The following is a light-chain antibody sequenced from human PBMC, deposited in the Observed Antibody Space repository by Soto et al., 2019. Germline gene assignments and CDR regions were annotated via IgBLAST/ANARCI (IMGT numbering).Light chain of an antibody. CDR3: SSYAASNNFYFV. CDR2: EVT. Sequence: QSALTQPPSASGSPGQSVTISCTGTSSDVGGYNYVSWYHQYPGRAPKLMIYEVTKRPSGVPDRISGSKSDNTASLTVSGLLADDEADCYCSSYAASNNFYFVFGGGTKLTVL. J-gene: IGLJ3*02. CDR1: SSDVGGYNY. V-gene: IGLV2-8*01.